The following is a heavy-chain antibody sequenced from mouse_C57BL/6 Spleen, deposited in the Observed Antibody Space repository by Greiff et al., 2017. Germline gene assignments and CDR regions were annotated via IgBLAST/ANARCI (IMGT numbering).Heavy chain of an antibody. CDR2: IYPGNGST. CDR1: GYTFTSYW. CDR3: AISFITAVVAEAY. V-gene: IGHV1-55*01. Sequence: QVQLQQSGAELVKPGASVKMSCTASGYTFTSYWITWVKQRPGQGLEWIGDIYPGNGSTNYNEKFKSKATLTADTSSSTAYMHLSSLTSEDSAVYYCAISFITAVVAEAYWGQGTLVTVAA. J-gene: IGHJ3*01. D-gene: IGHD1-1*01.